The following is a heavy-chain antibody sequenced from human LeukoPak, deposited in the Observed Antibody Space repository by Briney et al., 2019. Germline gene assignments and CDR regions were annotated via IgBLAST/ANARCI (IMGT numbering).Heavy chain of an antibody. CDR3: AKDSRIVPAATTFDY. CDR1: GFTFSIYA. CDR2: ISGSGGST. Sequence: GGSLRLSCAASGFTFSIYAMSWVRQAPGKGLEWVSAISGSGGSTYYADSVKGRFTISRDNSKNTLYLQMSSLRAEDTAVYYCAKDSRIVPAATTFDYWGQGTLVTVSS. V-gene: IGHV3-23*01. J-gene: IGHJ4*02. D-gene: IGHD2-2*01.